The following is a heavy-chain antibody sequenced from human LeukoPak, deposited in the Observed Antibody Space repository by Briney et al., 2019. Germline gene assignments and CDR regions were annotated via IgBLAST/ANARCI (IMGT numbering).Heavy chain of an antibody. CDR1: GFTFSSQG. D-gene: IGHD3-10*01. V-gene: IGHV3-23*01. Sequence: PGGSLRLSCAASGFTFSSQGMNWVRQAPGKGLEWVSFISGSGDTTYFADSVKGRFTISRDNSKNTLYLQMNSLKDEDTAVYDCAKDPWFGESWGQGTLVIVSS. J-gene: IGHJ5*02. CDR3: AKDPWFGES. CDR2: ISGSGDTT.